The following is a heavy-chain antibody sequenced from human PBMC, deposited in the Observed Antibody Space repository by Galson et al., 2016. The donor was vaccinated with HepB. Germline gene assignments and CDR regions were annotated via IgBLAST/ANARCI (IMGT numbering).Heavy chain of an antibody. V-gene: IGHV3-23*01. J-gene: IGHJ4*02. CDR2: ITDSGGST. D-gene: IGHD6-19*01. CDR1: GITFSRYA. Sequence: SLRLSCAASGITFSRYAMNWVRQAPGKGLEWASTITDSGGSTYLADSVRGRFTISRDNSKSTLYLQMNSLRAEDTAIYSCAKGRCSGRGCDYFDYWGQGTLVTVSS. CDR3: AKGRCSGRGCDYFDY.